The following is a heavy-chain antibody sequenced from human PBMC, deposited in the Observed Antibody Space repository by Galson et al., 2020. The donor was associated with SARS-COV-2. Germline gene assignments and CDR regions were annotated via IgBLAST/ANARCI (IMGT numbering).Heavy chain of an antibody. Sequence: TGGSLRLSCAASGFTFSSYAMHWVRQAPGKGLEWVAVISYDGSNKYYADSVKGRFTISRDNSKNTLYLQMNSLRAEDTAVYYCARGLVNWGIAARTAGYYYYYGMDVWGQGTTVTVSS. J-gene: IGHJ6*02. V-gene: IGHV3-30-3*01. D-gene: IGHD6-6*01. CDR2: ISYDGSNK. CDR1: GFTFSSYA. CDR3: ARGLVNWGIAARTAGYYYYYGMDV.